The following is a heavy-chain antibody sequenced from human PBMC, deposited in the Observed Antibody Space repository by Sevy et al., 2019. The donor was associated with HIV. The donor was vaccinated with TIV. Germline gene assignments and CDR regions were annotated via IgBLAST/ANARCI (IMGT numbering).Heavy chain of an antibody. V-gene: IGHV1-18*01. J-gene: IGHJ6*02. CDR3: ARDSWPTVTFYGMDV. CDR2: ISAYNGNT. D-gene: IGHD4-4*01. CDR1: GYTFTSYG. Sequence: ASVKVSCKASGYTFTSYGISWVRQAPGQGLEWMGWISAYNGNTNDAQKLQGRVTMTTDTSTSTAYMELRSLRSDDTAVYYCARDSWPTVTFYGMDVWRQGTTVTVSS.